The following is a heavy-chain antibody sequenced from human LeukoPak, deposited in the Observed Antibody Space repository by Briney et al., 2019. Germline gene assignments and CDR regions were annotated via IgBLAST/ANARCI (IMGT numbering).Heavy chain of an antibody. CDR3: ARLPLRSIAVGYYGMDV. CDR1: GYTFTSYA. D-gene: IGHD6-6*01. V-gene: IGHV1-3*03. CDR2: INAGNGNT. Sequence: ASVKVSCKASGYTFTSYAMHWVRQAPGQRLEWMGWINAGNGNTKYSQEFQGRVTITRDTSASTAYMELSSLRSEDTAVYYCARLPLRSIAVGYYGMDVWGQGTTVTVSS. J-gene: IGHJ6*02.